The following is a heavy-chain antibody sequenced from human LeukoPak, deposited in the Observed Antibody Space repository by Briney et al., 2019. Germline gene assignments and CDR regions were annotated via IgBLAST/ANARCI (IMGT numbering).Heavy chain of an antibody. CDR3: ARDILTGYYDY. Sequence: SETLSLTCTVSGGSISSYYWSWIRQPPGKGLEWIGYIYYSGSTNYNPSLKSRVTISVDTSKNQFSLKLSSGTAADTAVYYCARDILTGYYDYWGQGTLVTVSS. V-gene: IGHV4-59*01. J-gene: IGHJ4*02. CDR2: IYYSGST. CDR1: GGSISSYY. D-gene: IGHD3-9*01.